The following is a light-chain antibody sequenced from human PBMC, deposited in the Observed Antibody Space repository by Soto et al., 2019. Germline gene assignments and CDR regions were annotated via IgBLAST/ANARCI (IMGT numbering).Light chain of an antibody. Sequence: EIVLTQSPGTLSLSPGERATLSCRPSQSVSNNWLAWYQQKPGQAPRLLIYGASSRATGIPDRFSGSGSGTDFTLTISSLQAEDVAVYYCQEYYSTPSITFGQGTKVDIK. CDR2: GAS. CDR1: QSVSNNW. CDR3: QEYYSTPSIT. V-gene: IGKV3-20*01. J-gene: IGKJ1*01.